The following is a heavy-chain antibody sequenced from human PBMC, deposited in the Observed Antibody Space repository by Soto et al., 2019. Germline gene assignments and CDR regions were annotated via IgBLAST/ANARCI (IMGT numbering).Heavy chain of an antibody. CDR1: GGSISSSSYY. Sequence: QLQLQESGPGLVKPSETLSLTCTVSGGSISSSSYYWGWIRQPPGKGLEWIGSIYYSGSTNYNPSLKSRVTISVDTSKNQFSLKLSSVTAADTAVYYCARSFGYGDQRPDYFDYWGQGTLVTVSS. D-gene: IGHD4-17*01. J-gene: IGHJ4*02. CDR2: IYYSGST. V-gene: IGHV4-39*01. CDR3: ARSFGYGDQRPDYFDY.